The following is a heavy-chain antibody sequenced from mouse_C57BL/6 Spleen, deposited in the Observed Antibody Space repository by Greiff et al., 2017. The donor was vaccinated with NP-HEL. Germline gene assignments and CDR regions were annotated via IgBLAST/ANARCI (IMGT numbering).Heavy chain of an antibody. V-gene: IGHV3-6*01. J-gene: IGHJ2*01. CDR2: ISYDGSN. CDR3: ARLGWSRGILDY. Sequence: DVKLVESGPGLVKPSQSLSLTCSVTGYSITSGYYWNWIRQFPGNKLEWMGYISYDGSNNYNPSLKNRISITRDTSKNQFFLKLNSVTTEDTATYYCARLGWSRGILDYWGQGTTLTVSS. D-gene: IGHD2-10*02. CDR1: GYSITSGYY.